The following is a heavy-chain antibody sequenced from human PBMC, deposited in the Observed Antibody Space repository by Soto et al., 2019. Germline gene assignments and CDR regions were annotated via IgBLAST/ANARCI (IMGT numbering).Heavy chain of an antibody. CDR3: ARQYYYDSSGYYYRWFDP. CDR2: IYHSGST. CDR1: GGSISSGGYS. J-gene: IGHJ5*02. V-gene: IGHV4-30-2*01. Sequence: PSETLSLTCAVSGGSISSGGYSWSWIRQPPGKGLEWIGYIYHSGSTYYNPSLKSRVTISVDRSKNQFSLKLSSVTAADTAVYYCARQYYYDSSGYYYRWFDPWGQGTLVTV. D-gene: IGHD3-22*01.